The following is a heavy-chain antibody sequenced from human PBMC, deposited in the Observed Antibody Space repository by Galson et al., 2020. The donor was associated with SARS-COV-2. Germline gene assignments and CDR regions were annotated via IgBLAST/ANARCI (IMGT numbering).Heavy chain of an antibody. V-gene: IGHV4-61*02. Sequence: TLSLTCTVSGASISSGPYYWSWNRQPAGKGLEWNRRIDKSGRKDDNPAICRHATTTVDTSKNQFSLKLSPVTAADTAVYYCARGNSPSVAMFGILTGTCGMDVWGQGTTVTVSS. CDR1: GASISSGPYY. J-gene: IGHJ6*02. CDR2: IDKSGRK. CDR3: ARGNSPSVAMFGILTGTCGMDV. D-gene: IGHD3-3*02.